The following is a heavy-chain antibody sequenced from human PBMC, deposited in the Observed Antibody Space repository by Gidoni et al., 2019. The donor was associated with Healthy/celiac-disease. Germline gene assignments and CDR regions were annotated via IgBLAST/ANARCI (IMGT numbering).Heavy chain of an antibody. CDR1: GGTFSSYA. CDR2: IIPIFGTA. Sequence: QVQLVQSGAEVKKPGSSVKVSCKASGGTFSSYAISWVRQAPGQGLEWMGGIIPIFGTANYAQKFQGRVTITADESTSTAYMELSSLRSEDTAVYYCARVKDIVLIVPRDAFDIWGQGTMVTVSS. V-gene: IGHV1-69*01. J-gene: IGHJ3*02. CDR3: ARVKDIVLIVPRDAFDI. D-gene: IGHD2-8*01.